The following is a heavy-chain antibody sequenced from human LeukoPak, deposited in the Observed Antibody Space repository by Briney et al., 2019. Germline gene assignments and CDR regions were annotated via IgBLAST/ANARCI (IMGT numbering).Heavy chain of an antibody. CDR2: INPSGGST. CDR3: ARELGLRWLQPETIDY. J-gene: IGHJ4*02. Sequence: ASVKVSCKASGYTFTSYYMRWVRQAPGQGLEWMGIINPSGGSTSYAQKFQGRVTMTRDTSTSTVYMELSSLRSEDTAVYYCARELGLRWLQPETIDYWGQGTLVTVSS. D-gene: IGHD5-24*01. V-gene: IGHV1-46*01. CDR1: GYTFTSYY.